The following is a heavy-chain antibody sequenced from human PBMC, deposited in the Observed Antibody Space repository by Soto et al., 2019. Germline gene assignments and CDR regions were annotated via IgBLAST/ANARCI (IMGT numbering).Heavy chain of an antibody. CDR2: ISYDGSNK. Sequence: QVQLVESGGGVVQPGRSLRLSCAASGFTFSSYAMHWVRQAPGKGLEWVAVISYDGSNKYYADSVKGRFTISRDNSKNTLYLQMNSLRAEDTAVYYCATLGGEEYSYGYFHYYGMDVWGQGTTVIVSS. D-gene: IGHD5-18*01. J-gene: IGHJ6*02. CDR3: ATLGGEEYSYGYFHYYGMDV. V-gene: IGHV3-30-3*01. CDR1: GFTFSSYA.